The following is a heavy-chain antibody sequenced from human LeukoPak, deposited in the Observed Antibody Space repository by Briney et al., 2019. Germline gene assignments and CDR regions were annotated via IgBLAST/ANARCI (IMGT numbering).Heavy chain of an antibody. J-gene: IGHJ4*02. D-gene: IGHD2-15*01. Sequence: GGSLRLSCAASGFTFSRFGMNWVRQAPGKGLEWISYISSSSSAIYYADSVKGRFTISRDNAKNSLYLRMSSLRDEDTAVYYCAQKGGTDHWGQGTLVTVSP. CDR3: AQKGGTDH. CDR1: GFTFSRFG. V-gene: IGHV3-48*02. CDR2: ISSSSSAI.